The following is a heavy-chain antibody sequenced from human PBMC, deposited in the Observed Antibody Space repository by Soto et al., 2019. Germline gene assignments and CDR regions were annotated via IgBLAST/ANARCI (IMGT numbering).Heavy chain of an antibody. CDR2: ISYDGSNK. CDR1: GFTFSSYG. J-gene: IGHJ4*02. CDR3: AKNFGSVLHLFDY. V-gene: IGHV3-30*18. Sequence: GGSLRLSCAASGFTFSSYGMHWVRQAPGKGLEWVAVISYDGSNKYYADSVKGRFTISRDNSKNTLYLQMNSLRAEDTAVYYCAKNFGSVLHLFDYCGQGPLVTVYS. D-gene: IGHD3-10*01.